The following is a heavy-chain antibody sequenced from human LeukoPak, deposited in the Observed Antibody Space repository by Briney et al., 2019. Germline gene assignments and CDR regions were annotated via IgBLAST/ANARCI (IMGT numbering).Heavy chain of an antibody. CDR2: INPNSGGT. CDR3: ARDPPGMATIGDDY. Sequence: GASVKVSCKASGYTFTGYYMHWVRQAPGQGLEWMGWINPNSGGTNYAQKFQGSVTMTRDTSTSTVYMELSSLRSEDTAVYYCARDPPGMATIGDDYWGQGTLVTVSS. CDR1: GYTFTGYY. D-gene: IGHD5-24*01. J-gene: IGHJ4*02. V-gene: IGHV1-2*02.